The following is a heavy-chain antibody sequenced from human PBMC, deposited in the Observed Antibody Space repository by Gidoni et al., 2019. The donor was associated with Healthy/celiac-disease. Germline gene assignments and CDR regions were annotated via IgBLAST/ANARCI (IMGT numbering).Heavy chain of an antibody. CDR3: ARDSGGMYYYDSSGYPKLDY. D-gene: IGHD3-22*01. J-gene: IGHJ4*02. CDR1: GFTVGSYG. CDR2: ISYDGSNK. V-gene: IGHV3-30-3*01. Sequence: QVQLVESGGGVVQPGGSLRLSCAASGFTVGSYGMLWVRQAPGKALEWVAVISYDGSNKYYADSMKGRFTISRDNSKNTLYLQMNSLRAEDTALYYCARDSGGMYYYDSSGYPKLDYWGQGTLVTVSS.